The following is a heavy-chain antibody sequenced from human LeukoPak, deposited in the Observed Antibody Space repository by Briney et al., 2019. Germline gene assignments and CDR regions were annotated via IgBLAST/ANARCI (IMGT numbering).Heavy chain of an antibody. Sequence: GGSLRLSCAASGFTFTNYAMSWVRQAPGKGLEWVSSISGSGGSTYYTDSVKGRFTISRDNSKNKLYLQVNSLRAEDTAVYYCTRDWRNLGYDYWGQGTLVTVSS. V-gene: IGHV3-23*01. J-gene: IGHJ4*02. CDR2: ISGSGGST. D-gene: IGHD5-12*01. CDR1: GFTFTNYA. CDR3: TRDWRNLGYDY.